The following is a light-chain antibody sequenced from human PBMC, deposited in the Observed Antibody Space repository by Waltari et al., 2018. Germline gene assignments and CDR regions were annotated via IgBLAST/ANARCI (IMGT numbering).Light chain of an antibody. V-gene: IGKV3-15*01. CDR1: QGVSSN. CDR2: DAS. J-gene: IGKJ2*01. Sequence: EIVMTQSPATLSVSPGERATLSCRASQGVSSNLAWYQQKPGQPLRLLIFDASRRAPGMPARFSGSGAGTEFTLTISSLQSEDFAVYYCQQYNNWPPYTFGQGTKLDIK. CDR3: QQYNNWPPYT.